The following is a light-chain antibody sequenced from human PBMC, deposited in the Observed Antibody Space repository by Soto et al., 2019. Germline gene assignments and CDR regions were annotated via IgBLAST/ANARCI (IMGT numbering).Light chain of an antibody. CDR2: GAS. V-gene: IGKV3D-15*01. J-gene: IGKJ5*01. Sequence: EIVLTQSPGTLPLSPGERATLSCRASQSVSSSYLAWYQQKPGQAPRLLIYGASTRATGIPARFSGSGSGTEFTLTISSLQSEDFAVYYCQQYKNWPAITFGQGTRLEIK. CDR1: QSVSSSY. CDR3: QQYKNWPAIT.